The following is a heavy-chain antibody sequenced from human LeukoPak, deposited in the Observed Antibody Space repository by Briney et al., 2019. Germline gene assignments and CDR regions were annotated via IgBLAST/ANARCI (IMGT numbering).Heavy chain of an antibody. Sequence: SETLSLTCTVSGDSISSRSYYWGWIRQPPGKGLEWIGSIYYSGSTYYNPSLKSRVTISVNTSKNQFSLKLSSVTAADTAVYYCARGGKASSGWYYYYYYMDVWGKGTTVTVSS. CDR2: IYYSGST. CDR3: ARGGKASSGWYYYYYYMDV. D-gene: IGHD6-19*01. CDR1: GDSISSRSYY. V-gene: IGHV4-39*01. J-gene: IGHJ6*03.